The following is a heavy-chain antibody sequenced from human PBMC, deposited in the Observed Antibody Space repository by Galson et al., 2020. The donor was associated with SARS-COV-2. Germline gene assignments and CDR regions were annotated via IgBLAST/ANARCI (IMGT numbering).Heavy chain of an antibody. CDR1: GGPINNNNFY. J-gene: IGHJ3*02. Sequence: SQTLSLTCTVSGGPINNNNFYWGWIRQPPGKGLEWIGSIFYSGSTYYNPSLKSRVTMFVDTSKNQFSLRLNSVTAADTAVYYCARDSSGNYYSAFDIWGQGTVVSVSS. V-gene: IGHV4-39*01. CDR3: ARDSSGNYYSAFDI. CDR2: IFYSGST. D-gene: IGHD3-22*01.